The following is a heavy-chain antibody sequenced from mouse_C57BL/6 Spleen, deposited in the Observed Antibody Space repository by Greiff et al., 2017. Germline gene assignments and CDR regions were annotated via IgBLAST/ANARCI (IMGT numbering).Heavy chain of an antibody. CDR1: GYSFTSYY. V-gene: IGHV1-66*01. CDR3: AREGNFYAMDY. Sequence: QVQLQQSGPELVKPGASVKISCKASGYSFTSYYIHWVKQRPGQGLEWIGWIYPGSGNTKYNEKFKGKATLTADTSSSTAYMQLSSLTSEDSAVYYCAREGNFYAMDYWGQGTSVTVSS. D-gene: IGHD2-1*01. CDR2: IYPGSGNT. J-gene: IGHJ4*01.